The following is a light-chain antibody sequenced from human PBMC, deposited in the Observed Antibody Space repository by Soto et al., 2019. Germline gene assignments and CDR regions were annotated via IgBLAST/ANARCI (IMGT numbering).Light chain of an antibody. J-gene: IGKJ5*01. CDR2: DAS. V-gene: IGKV3-20*01. CDR3: QEYDASPIT. CDR1: QSIRSER. Sequence: EIVLTQSPDTLSLSPGERATLSCRASQSIRSERLAWYQQKPGQAPRLVIFDASNRASGMPERFSGSGSETDFTLTISRVEPEDFAVYYCQEYDASPITFGLGTRLEIK.